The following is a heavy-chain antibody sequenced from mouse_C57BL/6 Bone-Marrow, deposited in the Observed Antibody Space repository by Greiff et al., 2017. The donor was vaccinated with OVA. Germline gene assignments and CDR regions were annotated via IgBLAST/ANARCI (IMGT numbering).Heavy chain of an antibody. V-gene: IGHV1-59*01. J-gene: IGHJ3*01. CDR1: GYTFTSYW. CDR2: IDPSDSYT. D-gene: IGHD2-2*01. Sequence: VQLQQPGAELVRPGTSVKLSCKASGYTFTSYWMHWVKQRPGQGLEWIGVIDPSDSYTNYNQKFKGKATLTVDTSSSTAYMQLSSLTSEDSAVYYCARDGYGFAYWGQGTLVTVSA. CDR3: ARDGYGFAY.